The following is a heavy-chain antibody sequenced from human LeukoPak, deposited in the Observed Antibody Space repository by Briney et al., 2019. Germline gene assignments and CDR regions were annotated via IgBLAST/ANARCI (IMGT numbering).Heavy chain of an antibody. D-gene: IGHD1-26*01. CDR1: GGSMTGSY. CDR3: ARGGWSLDL. J-gene: IGHJ2*01. CDR2: IYYSGTT. Sequence: SETLSLTCTVSGGSMTGSYWSWVRQSPGKGLEWIGYIYYSGTTNYNPPLKSRVTISVDTSKNQFSLKLTSVTAADTAVYFCARGGWSLDLWGRGTLVAISS. V-gene: IGHV4-59*01.